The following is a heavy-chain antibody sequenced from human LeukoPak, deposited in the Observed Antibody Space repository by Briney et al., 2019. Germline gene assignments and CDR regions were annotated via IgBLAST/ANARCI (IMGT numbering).Heavy chain of an antibody. V-gene: IGHV3-23*01. Sequence: GGSLRLSCAVSGFTFSTYDMSWVRQAPGKGLEWVSAISGSGGSTYYVDSVKGRFTISRDNSKNTLYLQLKSLRAEDTAVYYCAKDSSSGTYFDYWGQGTLVTVSS. CDR1: GFTFSTYD. J-gene: IGHJ4*02. D-gene: IGHD1-26*01. CDR2: ISGSGGST. CDR3: AKDSSSGTYFDY.